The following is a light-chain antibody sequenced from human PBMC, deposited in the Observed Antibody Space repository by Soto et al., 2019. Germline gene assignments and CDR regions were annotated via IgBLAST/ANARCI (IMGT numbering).Light chain of an antibody. Sequence: QSVLTQPPSVSGAPGQTVTISCTGSSSNIGAGYDIHWYLQLPGTAPKLLINGKDNRPSGVPDRYSVSRSGTSASLAITGLQAEDEAVYYCQCYDNTFGANVLFGGGTKVTVL. V-gene: IGLV1-40*01. CDR3: QCYDNTFGANVL. CDR2: GKD. J-gene: IGLJ2*01. CDR1: SSNIGAGYD.